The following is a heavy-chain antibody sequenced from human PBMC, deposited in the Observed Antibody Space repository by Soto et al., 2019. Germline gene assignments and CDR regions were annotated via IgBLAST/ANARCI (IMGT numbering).Heavy chain of an antibody. CDR2: ISSSSSYI. CDR1: GFTFSSYS. V-gene: IGHV3-21*01. CDR3: ARDSEHDYGDYGGETGGRYYYYYYYMDV. D-gene: IGHD4-17*01. J-gene: IGHJ6*03. Sequence: GGSLRLSCAASGFTFSSYSMNWVRQAPGKGLEWVSSISSSSSYIYYADSVKGRFTISRDNAKNSLYLQMNSLRAEDTAVYYCARDSEHDYGDYGGETGGRYYYYYYYMDVWGKGTTVTVSS.